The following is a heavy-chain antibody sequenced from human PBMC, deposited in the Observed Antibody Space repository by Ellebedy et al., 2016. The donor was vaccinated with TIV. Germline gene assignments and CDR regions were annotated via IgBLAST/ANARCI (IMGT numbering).Heavy chain of an antibody. J-gene: IGHJ3*02. CDR3: ARARDILTGSTRNPFDAFDI. CDR1: AYTFTSHY. D-gene: IGHD3-9*01. V-gene: IGHV1-46*01. CDR2: LNPSGGAT. Sequence: ASVKVSCKASAYTFTSHYMHWVRQAPGQGLEWMGILNPSGGATSYAQKFQGRVTMTRDTSTSTVYMELSSLRSEDTALYYCARARDILTGSTRNPFDAFDIWGQGTMVTVSS.